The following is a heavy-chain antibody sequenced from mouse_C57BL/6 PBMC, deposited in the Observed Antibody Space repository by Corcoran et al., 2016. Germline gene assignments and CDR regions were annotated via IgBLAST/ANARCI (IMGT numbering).Heavy chain of an antibody. Sequence: DVQLQESGPGLVKPSQSLSLTCSVTGYSITSGYYWNWIRQFPGNKLEWMGYISYDGSNNYNPSLKNRISITRDTSKNQFFLKLNSVTTEDTATYYCARGGDVRAMYYWGQGTSVTVSS. CDR2: ISYDGSN. CDR1: GYSITSGYY. CDR3: ARGGDVRAMYY. D-gene: IGHD3-3*01. J-gene: IGHJ4*01. V-gene: IGHV3-6*01.